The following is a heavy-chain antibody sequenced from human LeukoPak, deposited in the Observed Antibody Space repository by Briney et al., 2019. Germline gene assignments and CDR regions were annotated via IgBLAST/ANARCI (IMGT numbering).Heavy chain of an antibody. Sequence: PSETLSLTCTVSGGSISSSGYYWSWIRQHPGKGLEWIGYVYYTGSTYYNPSLKSRVTISIDTSKNQFSLKLSSVTAADTAVYYCARGSRIQLWLGYFDLWGRGTLVTVSS. CDR2: VYYTGST. CDR3: ARGSRIQLWLGYFDL. J-gene: IGHJ2*01. D-gene: IGHD5-18*01. CDR1: GGSISSSGYY. V-gene: IGHV4-31*03.